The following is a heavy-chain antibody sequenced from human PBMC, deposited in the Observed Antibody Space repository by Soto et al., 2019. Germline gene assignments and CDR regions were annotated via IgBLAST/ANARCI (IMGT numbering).Heavy chain of an antibody. CDR3: ARDRVLSTLTYSSYAVDV. Sequence: AVKVCCKASGYTFTSYGISWVRQAPGQGLEWMGWISAYNGNTNYAQKLQGRVTMTTDTSTSTAYMELRSLRYDDKAVYYCARDRVLSTLTYSSYAVDVRCQALSVTV. D-gene: IGHD3-16*02. J-gene: IGHJ6*02. V-gene: IGHV1-18*04. CDR1: GYTFTSYG. CDR2: ISAYNGNT.